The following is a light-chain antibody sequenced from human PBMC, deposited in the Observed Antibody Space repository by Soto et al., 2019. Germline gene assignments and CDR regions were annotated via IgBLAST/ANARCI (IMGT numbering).Light chain of an antibody. CDR1: RSNIGSHV. CDR3: AAWDESLDGWV. V-gene: IGLV1-44*01. CDR2: SDN. Sequence: QSVLTQPPSASGTPGQRITISCSGGRSNIGSHVVHWYQQFPGTAPQLLIHSDNQRPSGVPDRFSGSRSDTSASLAISGLQSEDEADYYCAAWDESLDGWVFGGGTKLTVL. J-gene: IGLJ3*02.